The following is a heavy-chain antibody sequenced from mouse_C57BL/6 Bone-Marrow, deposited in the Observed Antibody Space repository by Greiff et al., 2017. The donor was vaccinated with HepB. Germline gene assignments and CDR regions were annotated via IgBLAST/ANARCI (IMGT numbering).Heavy chain of an antibody. CDR3: ASERVITTVVAP. CDR1: GFSLTSYG. Sequence: VKLVESGPGLVAPSQSLSITCTVSGFSLTSYGVDWVRQSPGKGLEWLGVIWGVGSTNYNSALKSRLSISKDNSKSQVFLKMNSLQTDDTAMYYCASERVITTVVAPGGQGTLVTVSA. CDR2: IWGVGST. D-gene: IGHD1-1*01. J-gene: IGHJ3*01. V-gene: IGHV2-6*01.